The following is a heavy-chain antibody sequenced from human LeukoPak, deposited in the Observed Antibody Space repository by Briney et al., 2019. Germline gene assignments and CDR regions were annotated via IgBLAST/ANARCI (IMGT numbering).Heavy chain of an antibody. Sequence: HPGGSLRLSCAASGFTFSSYSMNWVRQAPGKGLEWVSYISSSSSTIYYADSVKGRFTISRDNAKNSLYLQMNSLRAEDTAVYYCARESASGYWYFDYWGLGALVTVSS. D-gene: IGHD2-8*02. V-gene: IGHV3-48*04. CDR1: GFTFSSYS. CDR3: ARESASGYWYFDY. CDR2: ISSSSSTI. J-gene: IGHJ4*02.